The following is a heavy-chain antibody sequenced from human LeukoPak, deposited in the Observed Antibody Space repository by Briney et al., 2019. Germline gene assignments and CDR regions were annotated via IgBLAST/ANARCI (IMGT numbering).Heavy chain of an antibody. CDR2: ISYDGSNK. CDR3: ARALGSNWFDP. J-gene: IGHJ5*02. CDR1: GFTFSSYA. Sequence: GGSLRLSCAASGFTFSSYAMHWVRQAPGKGLEWVAVISYDGSNKYYADSVKGRFTISRDNSKNTLYLQMNSLRAEDTAVYYCARALGSNWFDPWGQGTLVTVS. V-gene: IGHV3-30-3*01.